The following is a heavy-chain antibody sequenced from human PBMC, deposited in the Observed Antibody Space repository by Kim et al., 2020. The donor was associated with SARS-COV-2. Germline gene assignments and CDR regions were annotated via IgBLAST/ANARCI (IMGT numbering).Heavy chain of an antibody. J-gene: IGHJ6*02. D-gene: IGHD5-12*01. V-gene: IGHV4-59*01. CDR1: GGSISSYY. CDR2: IYYSGST. CDR3: ASGESPESDGYPSTYYYYGMDV. Sequence: SETLSLTCTVSGGSISSYYWSWIRQPPGKGLEWIGYIYYSGSTNYNPSLKSRVTISVDTSKNQFSLKLSSVTAADTAVYYCASGESPESDGYPSTYYYYGMDVWGQGTTVTVSS.